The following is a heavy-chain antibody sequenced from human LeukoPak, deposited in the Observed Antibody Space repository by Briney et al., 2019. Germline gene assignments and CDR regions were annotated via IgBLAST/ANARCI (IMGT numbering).Heavy chain of an antibody. CDR3: ARLKYYYDSSGYRAEYFQH. V-gene: IGHV4-39*07. CDR1: GGSISSSSYY. Sequence: SETLSLTCTVPGGSISSSSYYWGWIRQPPGKGLEWIGSIYYSGSTYYNPSLKSRVTISVYTSKNQFSLKLSSVTAADTAVYYCARLKYYYDSSGYRAEYFQHWGQGTLVTVSS. D-gene: IGHD3-22*01. J-gene: IGHJ1*01. CDR2: IYYSGST.